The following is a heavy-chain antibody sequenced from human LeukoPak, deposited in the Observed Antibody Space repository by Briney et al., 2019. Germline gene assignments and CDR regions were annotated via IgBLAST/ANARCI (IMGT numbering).Heavy chain of an antibody. Sequence: GRSQRLSCAAASFTFSSYSTNCVNHAQGEGLEWVSYMSSSSSTIYYADSVKGRFTISRDNAKNSLYLQMNSLRHEDTAVYYCARDDYGSGTDYWGQGTLVSVFS. CDR1: SFTFSSYS. J-gene: IGHJ4*02. CDR3: ARDDYGSGTDY. V-gene: IGHV3-48*02. D-gene: IGHD3-10*01. CDR2: MSSSSSTI.